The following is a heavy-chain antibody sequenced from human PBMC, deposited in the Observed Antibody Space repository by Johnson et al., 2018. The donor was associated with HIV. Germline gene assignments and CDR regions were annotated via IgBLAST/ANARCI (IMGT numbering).Heavy chain of an antibody. J-gene: IGHJ3*02. D-gene: IGHD3-3*02. CDR2: IKSKTDGGTT. CDR3: TTDSPIRSFDI. V-gene: IGHV3-15*01. CDR1: GFTFSSYW. Sequence: VQLVESGGGLVQPGGSLRLSCAASGFTFSSYWMSWVRQAPGKGLEWVGRIKSKTDGGTTDYAAPVKGRFTISRDDSKNTLYLQMNSLKTEDTAVYYCTTDSPIRSFDIWGQGTMVTVSS.